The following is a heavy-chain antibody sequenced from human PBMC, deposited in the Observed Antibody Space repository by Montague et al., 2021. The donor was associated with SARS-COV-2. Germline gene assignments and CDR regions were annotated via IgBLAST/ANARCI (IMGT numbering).Heavy chain of an antibody. J-gene: IGHJ6*02. Sequence: SESLSLTCNVSGGSISSSTYYWGWIRQPPGKGLEWIGNLYNGGTTYYSPSLKSRVTISVDTSKNHFSLNMASVTAADTAVYYCARTSNLRESSSGNYYYHAVDVWGQGTTVTVSS. V-gene: IGHV4-39*02. CDR2: LYNGGTT. D-gene: IGHD1-7*01. CDR1: GGSISSSTYY. CDR3: ARTSNLRESSSGNYYYHAVDV.